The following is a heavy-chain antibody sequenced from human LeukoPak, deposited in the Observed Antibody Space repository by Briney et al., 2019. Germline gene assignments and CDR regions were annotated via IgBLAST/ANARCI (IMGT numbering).Heavy chain of an antibody. D-gene: IGHD7-27*01. CDR3: ARDGGIWDFQH. CDR1: GGSFSTYY. CDR2: IYTSGST. Sequence: PETLSLTCTVSGGSFSTYYWSWIRQPAGKGLEWIGRIYTSGSTNYNPSLKSRVTMSVDTSKNQFSLKLSSVTAADTAVYYCARDGGIWDFQHWGQGTLVTVSS. V-gene: IGHV4-4*07. J-gene: IGHJ1*01.